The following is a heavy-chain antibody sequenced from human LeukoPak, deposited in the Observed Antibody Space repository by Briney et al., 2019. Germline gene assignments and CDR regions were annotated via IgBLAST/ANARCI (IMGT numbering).Heavy chain of an antibody. D-gene: IGHD1-14*01. J-gene: IGHJ4*02. CDR3: ARARIDY. CDR1: GFTFSSYW. CDR2: IKDDGSEM. Sequence: GGSLRLSCVDSGFTFSSYWMTWVRQAPGKGVEWVANIKDDGSEMSSVDSVKGRFTISRDNAKNSLYLQMSSLRAEDTAVYYCARARIDYWGQGTLVTVFS. V-gene: IGHV3-7*04.